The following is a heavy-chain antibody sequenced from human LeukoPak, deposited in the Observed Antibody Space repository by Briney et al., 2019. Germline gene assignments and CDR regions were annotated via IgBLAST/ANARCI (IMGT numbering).Heavy chain of an antibody. J-gene: IGHJ3*02. V-gene: IGHV4-59*12. D-gene: IGHD4-17*01. CDR1: GGSIKNDY. CDR2: ISSTGST. CDR3: ARDENYGDYVVYDAFDI. Sequence: ASETLSLTCTVSGGSIKNDYWSWIRQPPGKGLEWIGHISSTGSTNYNPSLKSRVTMSVDTSKNQFSLKLSSVTAADTAVYYCARDENYGDYVVYDAFDIWGQGTMVTVSS.